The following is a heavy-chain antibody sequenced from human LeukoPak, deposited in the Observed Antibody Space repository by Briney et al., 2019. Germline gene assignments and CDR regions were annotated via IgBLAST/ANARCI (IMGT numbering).Heavy chain of an antibody. V-gene: IGHV3-30*03. CDR3: ARTPITIFGSYYYYMDV. J-gene: IGHJ6*03. CDR2: ISYDGSNK. Sequence: GGSLRLSCAASGFTFSSYGMHWVRQAPGKGLEWVAVISYDGSNKYYADSVKGRFTISRDNSKNTLYLQMNSLRAEDTAVYYCARTPITIFGSYYYYMDVWGKGTTVTVSS. CDR1: GFTFSSYG. D-gene: IGHD3-3*01.